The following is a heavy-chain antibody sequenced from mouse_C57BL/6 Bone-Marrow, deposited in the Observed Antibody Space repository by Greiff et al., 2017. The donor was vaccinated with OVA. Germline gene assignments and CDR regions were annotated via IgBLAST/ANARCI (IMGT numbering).Heavy chain of an antibody. CDR3: ARTGSSGGRFAY. J-gene: IGHJ3*01. D-gene: IGHD3-2*02. CDR2: ISDGGSYT. Sequence: DVMLVESGGGLVKPGGSLKLSCAASGFTFSSYAMSWVRQTPEKRLEWVATISDGGSYTYYPDNVKGRFTISRDNAKNNLYLQMSHLKSEDTAMYYCARTGSSGGRFAYWGQGTLVTVSA. CDR1: GFTFSSYA. V-gene: IGHV5-4*03.